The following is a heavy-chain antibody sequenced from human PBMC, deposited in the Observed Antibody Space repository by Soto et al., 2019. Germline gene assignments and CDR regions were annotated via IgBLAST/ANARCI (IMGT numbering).Heavy chain of an antibody. J-gene: IGHJ4*02. CDR2: ISSNGGST. V-gene: IGHV3-64*02. CDR1: GFTFSSYA. Sequence: GGSLRLSCAASGFTFSSYAMHWVRQAPGKGLEYVSAISSNGGSTYYADSVKGRFTISRDNSKNTLYLQMGSLRAEDMAVYYCAREGGGYGHLDYWGQGTLVTVSS. D-gene: IGHD5-12*01. CDR3: AREGGGYGHLDY.